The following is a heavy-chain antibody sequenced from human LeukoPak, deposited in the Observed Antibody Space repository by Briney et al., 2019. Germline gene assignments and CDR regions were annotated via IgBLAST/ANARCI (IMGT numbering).Heavy chain of an antibody. J-gene: IGHJ5*02. D-gene: IGHD2-21*01. CDR3: ARADRLHGGPYLIGP. CDR1: GYSFTDYY. Sequence: ASVKVSCKTSGYSFTDYYMHWVRQAPGRGLEWMGWINPNSGGTSAAQKFQGRVTMTRDTSITTVYMEVSWLTSDDTAIYYCARADRLHGGPYLIGPWGQGTLVTVSS. V-gene: IGHV1-2*02. CDR2: INPNSGGT.